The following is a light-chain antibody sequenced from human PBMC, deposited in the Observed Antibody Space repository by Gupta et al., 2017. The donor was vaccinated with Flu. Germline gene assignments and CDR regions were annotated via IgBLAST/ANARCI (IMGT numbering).Light chain of an antibody. Sequence: SALTQHATEPGSPEQSITNSCTGTSSDVGGYNYVSWYQQHPDKAPKLMIYEVSNRPSGVPNRFSGTKSGSTAAITISGLQAEEEADYYCSSYTSSSTLVVFGGGTKRTVL. CDR2: EVS. CDR3: SSYTSSSTLVV. J-gene: IGLJ2*01. V-gene: IGLV2-14*01. CDR1: SSDVGGYNY.